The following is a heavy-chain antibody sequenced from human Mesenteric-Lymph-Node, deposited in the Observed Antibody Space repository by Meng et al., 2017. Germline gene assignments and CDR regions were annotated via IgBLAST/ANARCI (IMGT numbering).Heavy chain of an antibody. Sequence: SETLSLTCTVSGGSISSGSYNWNWIRQPAGKGLEWIGRIYTSGSTNYNPSLKSRVTMSVDTSKNQFSLKLSSVTAADTAVYYCARAFEYYDYVWGSYRWYFDYWGQGTLVTVSS. CDR2: IYTSGST. V-gene: IGHV4-61*02. CDR1: GGSISSGSYN. D-gene: IGHD3-16*02. J-gene: IGHJ4*02. CDR3: ARAFEYYDYVWGSYRWYFDY.